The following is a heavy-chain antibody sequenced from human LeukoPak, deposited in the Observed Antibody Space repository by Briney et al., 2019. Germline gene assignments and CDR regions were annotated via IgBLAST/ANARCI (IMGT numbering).Heavy chain of an antibody. Sequence: PGGSLRLSCAASGFTFGSYWMSWVRQAPGKGLEWVANIKQDGSEKYYVDSVKGRFTNSRDNAKNSLYLQMNSLRAEDTAVYYCARGGPSWIQRYYFDYWGQGTLVTVSS. CDR1: GFTFGSYW. V-gene: IGHV3-7*01. D-gene: IGHD5-18*01. CDR2: IKQDGSEK. J-gene: IGHJ4*02. CDR3: ARGGPSWIQRYYFDY.